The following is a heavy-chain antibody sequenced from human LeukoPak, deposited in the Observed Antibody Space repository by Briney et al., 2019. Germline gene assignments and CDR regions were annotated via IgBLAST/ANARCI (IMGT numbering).Heavy chain of an antibody. CDR2: ISGSGGST. V-gene: IGHV3-23*01. D-gene: IGHD3-3*01. CDR3: AKVNSPRYYDFWSGYSIDY. CDR1: GFTFSSYA. Sequence: GGSLRLSCTASGFTFSSYAMSWVRQAPGKALEWVSAISGSGGSTYYADSVKGRFTISRDKSKNTLYLQMNSLRAEDTAVYYCAKVNSPRYYDFWSGYSIDYWGQGTLVTVSS. J-gene: IGHJ4*02.